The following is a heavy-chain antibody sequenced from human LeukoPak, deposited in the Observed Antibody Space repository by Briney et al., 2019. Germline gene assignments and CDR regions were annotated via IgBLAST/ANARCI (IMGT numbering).Heavy chain of an antibody. CDR2: IYSGGST. V-gene: IGHV3-66*02. CDR3: ARVNGDYDSSGYAYFDY. D-gene: IGHD3-22*01. Sequence: PGGSLRLSCAASGFTVSSNYMSWVRQAPGKGLEWVSVIYSGGSTYYAGSVKGRFTISRDNSKNTLYLQMNSLRAEDTAVYYCARVNGDYDSSGYAYFDYWGQETLVTVSS. CDR1: GFTVSSNY. J-gene: IGHJ4*02.